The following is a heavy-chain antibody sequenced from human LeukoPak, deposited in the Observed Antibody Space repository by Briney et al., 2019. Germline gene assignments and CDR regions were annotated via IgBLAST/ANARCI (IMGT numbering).Heavy chain of an antibody. J-gene: IGHJ6*03. CDR3: ARGGYQPYYYMDV. CDR1: GFTFSSYA. D-gene: IGHD2-2*01. Sequence: GGSLRLSCAASGFTFSSYAMNWVRQAPGTGLEWVSSISSSSGYIFYADSVKGRFTISRDNSKKIVYLQMDSLRVDDTAVYYCARGGYQPYYYMDVWGTGTTVTVSS. V-gene: IGHV3-21*01. CDR2: ISSSSGYI.